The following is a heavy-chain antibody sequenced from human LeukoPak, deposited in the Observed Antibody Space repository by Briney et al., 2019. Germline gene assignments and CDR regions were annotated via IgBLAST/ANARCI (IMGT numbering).Heavy chain of an antibody. Sequence: SVKVSCKASGGTFSSYAISWVRQAPGQGLEWMGGIIPIFGTANYAQKFQGRVTITADESTSTAYMELSSLRSEDTAVYYCARLQYRGIAAAELWGQGTLVTVSS. CDR2: IIPIFGTA. D-gene: IGHD6-13*01. J-gene: IGHJ4*02. V-gene: IGHV1-69*01. CDR3: ARLQYRGIAAAEL. CDR1: GGTFSSYA.